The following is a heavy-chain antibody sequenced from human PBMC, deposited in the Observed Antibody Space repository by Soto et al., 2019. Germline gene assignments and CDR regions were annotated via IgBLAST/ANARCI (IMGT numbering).Heavy chain of an antibody. J-gene: IGHJ6*02. CDR1: GFTFSSYS. CDR2: ISSSSSYI. D-gene: IGHD2-2*01. V-gene: IGHV3-21*01. CDR3: ARDCSSTSCYLTKSYYYYGMDV. Sequence: EVQLVESGGGLVKPGGSLRLSCAASGFTFSSYSMNWVRQAPGKGLEWVSSISSSSSYIYYADSVKGRFTISRDNAKNSLHLQMNSLRAEDTAVYYCARDCSSTSCYLTKSYYYYGMDVWGQGTTVTVSS.